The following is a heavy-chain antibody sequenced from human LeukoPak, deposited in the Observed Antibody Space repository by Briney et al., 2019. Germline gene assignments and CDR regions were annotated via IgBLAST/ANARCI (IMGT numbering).Heavy chain of an antibody. D-gene: IGHD5-12*01. CDR3: ARDGLGVATDFDY. Sequence: GGSLRLSCAASGFIFSNYKMNWVRQAPGKGLERVSHISSSSSTIYYADSVKGRFTISRDNAKNSLYLQMHSLRAEDTAVYYCARDGLGVATDFDYWGQGTLVTVSS. CDR1: GFIFSNYK. V-gene: IGHV3-48*01. CDR2: ISSSSSTI. J-gene: IGHJ4*02.